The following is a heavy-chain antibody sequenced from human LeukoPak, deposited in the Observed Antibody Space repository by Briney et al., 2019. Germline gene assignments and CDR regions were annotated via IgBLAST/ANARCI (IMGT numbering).Heavy chain of an antibody. V-gene: IGHV4-39*07. CDR1: GGSVSSGSYY. D-gene: IGHD6-19*01. CDR2: INHSGST. CDR3: ARGSGPRYYYYYGMDV. J-gene: IGHJ6*02. Sequence: SETLSLTCTVSGGSVSSGSYYWSWIRQPPGKGLEWIGEINHSGSTNYNPSLKSRVTISVDTSKNQFSLKLSSVTAADTAVYYCARGSGPRYYYYYGMDVWGQGTTVTVSS.